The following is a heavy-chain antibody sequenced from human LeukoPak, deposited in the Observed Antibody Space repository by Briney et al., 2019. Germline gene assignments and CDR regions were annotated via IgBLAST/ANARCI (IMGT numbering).Heavy chain of an antibody. J-gene: IGHJ5*02. Sequence: SETLSLTCAVYGGSFSGYYWSWIRQPPGKGLEWIGEINHSGSTNYNPSLKSRVTISVDTSKNQFSLKLSSVTAADTAVYYCAREGYYYVFDPWGQGTLVTVSS. CDR1: GGSFSGYY. CDR3: AREGYYYVFDP. D-gene: IGHD3-10*02. V-gene: IGHV4-34*01. CDR2: INHSGST.